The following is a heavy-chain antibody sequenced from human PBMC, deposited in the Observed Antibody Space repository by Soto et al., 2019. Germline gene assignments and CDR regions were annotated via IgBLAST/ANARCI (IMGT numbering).Heavy chain of an antibody. CDR1: GFTFSSYA. J-gene: IGHJ4*02. V-gene: IGHV3-23*01. Sequence: SGGSLRLSCAASGFTFSSYAMSWVRQAPGKGLEWVSAISGSGGSTYYADSVKGRFTISRDNSKNTLYLQMNSLRAEDTAVYYCAKPLFGDHDPTSDYWGQGTLVTVSS. D-gene: IGHD4-17*01. CDR2: ISGSGGST. CDR3: AKPLFGDHDPTSDY.